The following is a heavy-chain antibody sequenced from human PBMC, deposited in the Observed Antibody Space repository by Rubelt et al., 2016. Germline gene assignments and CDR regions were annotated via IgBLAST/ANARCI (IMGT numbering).Heavy chain of an antibody. Sequence: GKGLEWVSYISSSSDAIYYADSVKGRFTISRDNSKNTLYLQMNSLRPEDTAVYYCAREYMTKYASGWYGAFDIWGQGTMVTVSS. D-gene: IGHD6-19*01. CDR2: ISSSSDAI. J-gene: IGHJ3*02. V-gene: IGHV3-11*01. CDR3: AREYMTKYASGWYGAFDI.